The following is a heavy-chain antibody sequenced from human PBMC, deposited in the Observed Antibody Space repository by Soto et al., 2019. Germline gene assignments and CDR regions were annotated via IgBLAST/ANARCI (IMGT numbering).Heavy chain of an antibody. J-gene: IGHJ4*02. D-gene: IGHD3-10*01. Sequence: EVQLLESGGGLVQPGGSLRLSCAASGFTFSSYAMSWVRQAPGKGLEWVSRISGSGGTTYDADSVKGRFTISRDNSKNTLYLQMNSLRAEDTAVYFCAKESITLVRGITVFDYWGQGTLVTVSS. V-gene: IGHV3-23*01. CDR3: AKESITLVRGITVFDY. CDR1: GFTFSSYA. CDR2: ISGSGGTT.